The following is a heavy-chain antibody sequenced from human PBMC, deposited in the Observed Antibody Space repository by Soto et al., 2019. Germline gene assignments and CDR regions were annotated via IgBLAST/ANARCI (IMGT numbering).Heavy chain of an antibody. CDR1: GGSISSSSYY. D-gene: IGHD6-6*01. J-gene: IGHJ5*02. V-gene: IGHV4-39*01. CDR2: IYYSGST. CDR3: ARLLSIAARPNWFDP. Sequence: SETLSLTCTVSGGSISSSSYYWGWIRQPPGKGLEWIGSIYYSGSTYYNPSLKSRVTISVDTSKNQFSLKLSSVTAADTAVYYRARLLSIAARPNWFDPWGQGTLVTVSS.